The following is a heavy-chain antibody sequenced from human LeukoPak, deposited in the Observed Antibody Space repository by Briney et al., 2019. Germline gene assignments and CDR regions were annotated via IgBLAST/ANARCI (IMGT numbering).Heavy chain of an antibody. CDR1: GFTFDDYA. V-gene: IGHV3-9*01. D-gene: IGHD3-16*02. Sequence: GGSLTLSCAVSGFTFDDYAKHWVRLAPGKGLEWVSGISRNSGSIGYADSVKGRFTISRDNAKNSLYLQMNSLRAEDTALYYCAKDMSGGWDYVRGSYQGGFDYWGQGTLVTVSS. CDR2: ISRNSGSI. J-gene: IGHJ4*02. CDR3: AKDMSGGWDYVRGSYQGGFDY.